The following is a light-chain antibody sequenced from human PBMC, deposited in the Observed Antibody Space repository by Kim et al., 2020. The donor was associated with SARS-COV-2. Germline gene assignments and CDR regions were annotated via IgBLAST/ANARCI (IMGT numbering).Light chain of an antibody. CDR3: QQRNKWPRT. CDR2: DAS. Sequence: EIVFTQAPATLSLSAGERVTLSCRASQSITTDLAWYQQKPGQAPRLVIYDASNRAAGITARFSGGESGTDSTLTVSSLEPVDSAVCYCQQRNKWPRTFGEGTKMDIK. J-gene: IGKJ1*01. V-gene: IGKV3-11*01. CDR1: QSITTD.